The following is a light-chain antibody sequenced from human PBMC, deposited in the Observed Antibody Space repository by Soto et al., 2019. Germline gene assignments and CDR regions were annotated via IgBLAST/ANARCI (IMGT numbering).Light chain of an antibody. J-gene: IGKJ4*01. CDR3: QQYNNWLALT. Sequence: EIVMTQSPATLSVSPGERATLSCRASQSVSSNLAWYQQKPGQAPRLLMYGASTRATGVPARFSGSGSGTEFTLTISSLQSEDFAVYYCQQYNNWLALTFGGGTKVDIK. CDR2: GAS. V-gene: IGKV3-15*01. CDR1: QSVSSN.